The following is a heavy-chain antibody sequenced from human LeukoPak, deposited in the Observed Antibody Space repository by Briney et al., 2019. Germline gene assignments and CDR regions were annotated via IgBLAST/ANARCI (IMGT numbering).Heavy chain of an antibody. CDR2: ISSSGSTI. CDR3: ARGQLWKDY. J-gene: IGHJ4*02. D-gene: IGHD5-18*01. Sequence: GGSLRLSCIASGFTFSDYYMSWIRQAPWKGLKWVSYISSSGSTINYADSVKGRFTISRDNANNSLYLQMNSLRAEDTAVYYCARGQLWKDYWGQGTLVTVSS. V-gene: IGHV3-11*01. CDR1: GFTFSDYY.